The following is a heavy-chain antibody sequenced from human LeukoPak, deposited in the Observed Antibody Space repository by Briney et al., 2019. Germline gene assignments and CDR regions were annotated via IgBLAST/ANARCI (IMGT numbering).Heavy chain of an antibody. J-gene: IGHJ4*02. CDR2: IRYDGSNK. D-gene: IGHD3-16*01. Sequence: PGGSLRLSCAASGFTFSSYGMHWVRQAPGKGLEWVAFIRYDGSNKYYADSMKGRFTISRDNAKNSLYLQMNSLTADDTAVYYCARVGQFDFWGRGTLVTVSS. V-gene: IGHV3-30*02. CDR3: ARVGQFDF. CDR1: GFTFSSYG.